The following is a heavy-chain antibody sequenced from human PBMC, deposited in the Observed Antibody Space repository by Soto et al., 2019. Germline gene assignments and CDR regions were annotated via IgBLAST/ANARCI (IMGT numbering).Heavy chain of an antibody. V-gene: IGHV1-58*01. D-gene: IGHD3-22*01. J-gene: IGHJ4*01. CDR2: IVVGSGNA. Sequence: GASVKVSCKASGLTFTNSAVQWVRQARGQRLEWMGWIVVGSGNADYAQKFRERVTITRDMSTSTAYLELHSLRSEDTAVYYFAADVYDSSDVKDLGVYWG. CDR1: GLTFTNSA. CDR3: AADVYDSSDVKDLGVY.